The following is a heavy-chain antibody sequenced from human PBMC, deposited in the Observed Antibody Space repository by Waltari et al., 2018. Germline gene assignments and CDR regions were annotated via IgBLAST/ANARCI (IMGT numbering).Heavy chain of an antibody. V-gene: IGHV1-69-2*01. D-gene: IGHD6-13*01. Sequence: EVQLVQSGAEVKKPGATVKISCKVSGYTFTDYYMHWVQQAPGKGLEWMGLVDPEDGEARYAEKFQGRVTITADTSTDTAYMELSSLRSEDTAVYYCATGFSSWYSSDYYYMDVWGKGTTVTVSS. CDR3: ATGFSSWYSSDYYYMDV. CDR1: GYTFTDYY. CDR2: VDPEDGEA. J-gene: IGHJ6*03.